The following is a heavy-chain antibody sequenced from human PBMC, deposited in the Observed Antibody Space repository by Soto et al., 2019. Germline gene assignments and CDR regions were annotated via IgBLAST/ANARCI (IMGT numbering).Heavy chain of an antibody. CDR2: IYYSGST. J-gene: IGHJ5*02. CDR3: ARATLRPYDFWSGASGNWFDP. CDR1: GGSISSGDYY. V-gene: IGHV4-30-4*01. Sequence: SETLSLTCTVSGGSISSGDYYWSWIRQPPGKGLEWIGYIYYSGSTYYNPSLKSRVTISVDTSKNQFPLKLSSVTAADTAVYYCARATLRPYDFWSGASGNWFDPWGQGTLVTVSS. D-gene: IGHD3-3*01.